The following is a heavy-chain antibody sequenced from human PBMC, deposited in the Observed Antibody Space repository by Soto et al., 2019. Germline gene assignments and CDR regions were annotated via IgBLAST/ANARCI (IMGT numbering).Heavy chain of an antibody. CDR1: GGTFGNTA. V-gene: IGHV1-69*12. CDR2: IVPLFGTA. Sequence: QVQLVQPGAEVKEPGSSVNVSCKTSGGTFGNTAVTWVRQVPGQGLEWIGGIVPLFGTANYAQKFRGRVMITADESTSTAYIDLSSLRSDDTAIYYCARDGDPGYSFWSGPLGGGRFDPWGQGNLVTVSS. J-gene: IGHJ5*02. CDR3: ARDGDPGYSFWSGPLGGGRFDP. D-gene: IGHD3-3*01.